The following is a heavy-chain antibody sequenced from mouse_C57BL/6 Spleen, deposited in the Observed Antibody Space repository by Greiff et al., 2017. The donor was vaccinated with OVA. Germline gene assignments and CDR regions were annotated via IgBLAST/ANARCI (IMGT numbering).Heavy chain of an antibody. CDR3: ARGIYYDYDVYYFDY. D-gene: IGHD2-4*01. Sequence: EVQLQESGPELVKPGASVKIPCKASGYTFTDYNMDWVKQSHGKSLEWIGDINPNNGGTIYNQKFKGKATLTVDKSSSTAYMELRSLTSEDTAVYYCARGIYYDYDVYYFDYWGQGTTLTVSS. J-gene: IGHJ2*01. CDR1: GYTFTDYN. CDR2: INPNNGGT. V-gene: IGHV1-18*01.